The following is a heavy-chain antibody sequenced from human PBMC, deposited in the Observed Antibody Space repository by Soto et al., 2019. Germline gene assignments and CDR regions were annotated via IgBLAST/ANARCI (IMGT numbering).Heavy chain of an antibody. D-gene: IGHD6-6*01. V-gene: IGHV4-39*01. CDR1: SCSISSSSYY. J-gene: IGHJ4*02. CDR3: ASVAARIFDY. CDR2: IYYSGST. Sequence: SETLSLTCTVSSCSISSSSYYWGWIRQPPGKGLEWIGSIYYSGSTYYNPSLKSRVTISVDTSKNQFSLKLSSVTAADTAMYYCASVAARIFDYWGQGTLVTVSS.